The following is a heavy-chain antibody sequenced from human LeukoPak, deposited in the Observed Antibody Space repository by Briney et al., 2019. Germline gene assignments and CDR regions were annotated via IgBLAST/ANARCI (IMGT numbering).Heavy chain of an antibody. CDR1: GYTLTELS. V-gene: IGHV1-24*01. D-gene: IGHD3-10*01. CDR2: FDPEDGET. Sequence: ASVKVSCKVSGYTLTELSMHWVRQAPGKGLEWMGGFDPEDGETIYAQKFQGRVTMTEDTSTDTAYMELSSLRSEDTAVYYCATVAGSGSYLPFDYWGQGTLVTVSS. J-gene: IGHJ4*02. CDR3: ATVAGSGSYLPFDY.